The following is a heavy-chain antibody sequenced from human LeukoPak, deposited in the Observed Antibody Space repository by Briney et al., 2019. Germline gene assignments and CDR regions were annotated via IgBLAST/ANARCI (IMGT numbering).Heavy chain of an antibody. CDR2: ISSSSSYI. V-gene: IGHV3-21*04. Sequence: PGGSLRLSCAASGFTFSSYSMNWVRQASGKGLEWVSSISSSSSYIYYADSVKGRFTISRDNAKNSLYLQMNSLRAEDTAVYYCAKDYYGSGSSVDYWGQGTLVTVSS. D-gene: IGHD3-10*01. CDR1: GFTFSSYS. CDR3: AKDYYGSGSSVDY. J-gene: IGHJ4*02.